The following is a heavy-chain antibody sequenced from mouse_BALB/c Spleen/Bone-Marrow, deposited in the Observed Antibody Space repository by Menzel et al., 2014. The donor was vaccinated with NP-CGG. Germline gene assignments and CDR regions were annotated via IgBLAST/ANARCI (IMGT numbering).Heavy chain of an antibody. CDR3: ARYGGRSYDGFAY. D-gene: IGHD2-12*01. CDR2: INPSTGYT. Sequence: QVQLQQSGAELAKPGASVKMSCKASGYTFTIYWMHWVKQRPGQGLEWIGYINPSTGYTAYNQKFKDKATLTADKSSSTAYMQLSSLTSEDSAVYYCARYGGRSYDGFAYWGQGTLVTVSA. J-gene: IGHJ3*01. CDR1: GYTFTIYW. V-gene: IGHV1-7*01.